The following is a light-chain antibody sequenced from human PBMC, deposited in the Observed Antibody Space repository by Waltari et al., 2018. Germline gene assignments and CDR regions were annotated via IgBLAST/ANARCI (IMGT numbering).Light chain of an antibody. CDR1: QSVSTY. CDR2: DAS. Sequence: EIVLTQSPGTLSLSPGESVTLPCRDSQSVSTYLAWYQQKPGQAPRLLIYDASNRAAGIPARFVASGSETDFTLTISRLEPEDFAVYYCQERSNWPGGSFGGGTKVEMK. J-gene: IGKJ4*01. CDR3: QERSNWPGGS. V-gene: IGKV3-11*01.